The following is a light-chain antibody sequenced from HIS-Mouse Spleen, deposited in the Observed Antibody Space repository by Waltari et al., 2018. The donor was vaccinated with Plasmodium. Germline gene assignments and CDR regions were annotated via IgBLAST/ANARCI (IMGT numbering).Light chain of an antibody. CDR1: QSISSY. J-gene: IGKJ4*01. CDR2: AAS. CDR3: QQSYSTPPT. V-gene: IGKV1-39*01. Sequence: DIQMTQSPSSLSASVGDRVTITCRASQSISSYLNWYQQKPGKAPKLLIYAASSLQSGVPSRFSCIGSGTDFTLTISSLQPEDYATYYCQQSYSTPPTFGGGTKVEIK.